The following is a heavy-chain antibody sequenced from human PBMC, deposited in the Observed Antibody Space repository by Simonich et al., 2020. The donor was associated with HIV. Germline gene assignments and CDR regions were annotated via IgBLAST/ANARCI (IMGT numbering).Heavy chain of an antibody. CDR2: VNPNSGGT. CDR3: ATHGPGSYSSALDI. V-gene: IGHV1-2*06. CDR1: GYTFTDWN. Sequence: QVQLVQSGAEVKKPGASVKVSCKASGYTFTDWNIHWVRQAPGQGLEWMGRVNPNSGGTDYLQKFQGRVTMTRDTSITTAYMQLSRLRSDDTAEYYCATHGPGSYSSALDIWGQGTMVTVSS. D-gene: IGHD1-26*01. J-gene: IGHJ3*02.